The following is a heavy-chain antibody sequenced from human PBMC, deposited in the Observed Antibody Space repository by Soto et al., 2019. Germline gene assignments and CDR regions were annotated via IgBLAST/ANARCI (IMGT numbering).Heavy chain of an antibody. CDR1: GYTFTSYF. CDR2: VSAYNGNT. Sequence: QVKLVQSGAEVKKPGASVKVSCKASGYTFTSYFISWVRQAPGQGLEWMGWVSAYNGNTNYAQKLQSRVTMTTYTSWSAAYMEMMSLISDDTAVYYCSVVRSALNYWGQGTLVTVSS. J-gene: IGHJ4*02. V-gene: IGHV1-18*01. D-gene: IGHD2-15*01. CDR3: SVVRSALNY.